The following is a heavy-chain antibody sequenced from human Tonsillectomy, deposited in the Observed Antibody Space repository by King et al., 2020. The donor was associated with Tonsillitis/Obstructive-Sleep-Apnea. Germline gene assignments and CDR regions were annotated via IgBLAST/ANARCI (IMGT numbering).Heavy chain of an antibody. J-gene: IGHJ3*02. D-gene: IGHD2-2*01. CDR1: GGSISSTSYY. CDR2: IYYSGST. CDR3: ARQSPCSSTSCYLWDAFDI. V-gene: IGHV4-39*01. Sequence: QLQESGPGLVKPSETLSLTCTVSGGSISSTSYYWGWIRQPPGKGLEWIGRIYYSGSTYYNPSLKSRVTISVDTSKNQFSLKLGSVTAADSAVYSCARQSPCSSTSCYLWDAFDIWGQGTMVTVSS.